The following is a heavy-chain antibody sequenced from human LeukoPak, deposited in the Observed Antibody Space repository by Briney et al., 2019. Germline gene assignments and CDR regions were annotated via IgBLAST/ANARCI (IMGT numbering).Heavy chain of an antibody. CDR3: ATWAYDSSGYFFDF. V-gene: IGHV3-48*03. D-gene: IGHD3-22*01. CDR1: GFTFSSYE. CDR2: ISSSGSTM. J-gene: IGHJ4*02. Sequence: PGGSLRLSCAASGFTFSSYEVNWVRQAPGRGLEWVSYISSSGSTMYYADSVKGRFTMSRDNAKNSLHLQMSSLRAEDTAVYYCATWAYDSSGYFFDFWGQGTLVTVSS.